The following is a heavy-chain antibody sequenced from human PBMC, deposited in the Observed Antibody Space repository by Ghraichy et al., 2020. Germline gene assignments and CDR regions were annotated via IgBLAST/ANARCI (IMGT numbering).Heavy chain of an antibody. CDR3: ARDRRLGYCSSTSCSSAYYYYYYGMDV. Sequence: SETLSLTCAVYGGSFSGYYWSWIRQPPGKGLEWIGEINHSGSTNYNPSLKSRVTISVDTSKNQFSLKLSSVTAADTAVYYCARDRRLGYCSSTSCSSAYYYYYYGMDVWGQGTTVTVSS. CDR2: INHSGST. CDR1: GGSFSGYY. V-gene: IGHV4-34*01. J-gene: IGHJ6*02. D-gene: IGHD2-2*01.